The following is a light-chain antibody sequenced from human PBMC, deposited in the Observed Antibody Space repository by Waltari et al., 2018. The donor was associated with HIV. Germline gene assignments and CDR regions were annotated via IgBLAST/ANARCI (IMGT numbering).Light chain of an antibody. J-gene: IGKJ1*01. V-gene: IGKV3-15*01. Sequence: EILLTQSPATLSVSPWERATLSCRASQSVSTNLAWYQRKPGQAPRLLIYGASTRATGIPARFSGSGSGTEFTLTIGSLQSEDFAVYFCQQYNNWPGTFGQGTKVEIK. CDR2: GAS. CDR3: QQYNNWPGT. CDR1: QSVSTN.